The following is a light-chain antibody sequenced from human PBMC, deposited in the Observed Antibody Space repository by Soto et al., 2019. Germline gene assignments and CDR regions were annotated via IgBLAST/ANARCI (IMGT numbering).Light chain of an antibody. CDR2: GAS. J-gene: IGKJ1*01. V-gene: IGKV3-20*01. Sequence: EIVLTQSPVSLSLSPGKIATLSWCASQGVHSSHLAWYQQRPGQPPRLLIYGASSRATGIPDRFSGSGSGTVFTLTISRLEPEDFAVYFCQQYDSSPTKFGQGTKVDIK. CDR3: QQYDSSPTK. CDR1: QGVHSSH.